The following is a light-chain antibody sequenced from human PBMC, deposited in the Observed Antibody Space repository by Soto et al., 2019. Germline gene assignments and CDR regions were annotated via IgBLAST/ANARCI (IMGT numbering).Light chain of an antibody. CDR2: ATS. CDR1: QGIAPY. V-gene: IGKV1-27*01. CDR3: QKYNSAPLT. Sequence: DVQMTQSPSSLSAFVGDRVTITCRASQGIAPYLAWFQQKPGKVPKLLIYATSTLQSGVPSRFSGSGSGTDFTLTINSLQPEDVGTYYCQKYNSAPLTFGGGNKV. J-gene: IGKJ4*01.